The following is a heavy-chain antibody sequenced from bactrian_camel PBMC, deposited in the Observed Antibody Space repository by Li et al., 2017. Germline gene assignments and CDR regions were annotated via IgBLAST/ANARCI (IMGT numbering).Heavy chain of an antibody. V-gene: IGHV3S25*01. CDR1: GYTYSTYC. Sequence: LVESGGGSVQAGGSLRLSCAFSGYTYSTYCMAWFRQAPGKEREGVASIYDGGTTTYYAASVKGRFTISQDNAKNTMYLQMNSLKPEDTAMYYCAANKPPCYYSETLAAQADDFNHWGQGTQVTVS. CDR2: IYDGGTTT. D-gene: IGHD2*01. CDR3: AANKPPCYYSETLAAQADDFNH. J-gene: IGHJ4*01.